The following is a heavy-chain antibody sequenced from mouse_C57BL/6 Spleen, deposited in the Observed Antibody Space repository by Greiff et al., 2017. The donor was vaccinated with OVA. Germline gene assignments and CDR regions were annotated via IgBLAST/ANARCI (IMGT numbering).Heavy chain of an antibody. CDR2: IYPGNSDT. Sequence: EVQLQQSGTVLARPGASVKMSCKTSGYTFTSYWMHWVKQRPGQGLEWIGAIYPGNSDTSYNQKFKGKAKLTAVTSASTAYMELSSLTNEDSAVYYCTTLYDEEYYFDYWGQGTTLTVSS. D-gene: IGHD2-12*01. J-gene: IGHJ2*01. V-gene: IGHV1-5*01. CDR1: GYTFTSYW. CDR3: TTLYDEEYYFDY.